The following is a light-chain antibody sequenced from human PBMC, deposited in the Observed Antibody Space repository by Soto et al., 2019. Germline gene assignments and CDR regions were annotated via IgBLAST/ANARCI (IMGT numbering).Light chain of an antibody. J-gene: IGKJ1*01. Sequence: DIQMTQSPSTLSASVGDRVTITCRASQSISWYLAWYQQKPGKAPKVLIYDASRLKSGVPSRFSGSGSWTEFTLTISSLQPDDFATYYCQQYNSYSSWTFGQGTKVEIK. CDR3: QQYNSYSSWT. CDR2: DAS. CDR1: QSISWY. V-gene: IGKV1-5*01.